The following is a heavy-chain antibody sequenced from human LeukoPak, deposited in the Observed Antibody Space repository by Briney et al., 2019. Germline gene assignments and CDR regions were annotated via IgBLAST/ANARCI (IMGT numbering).Heavy chain of an antibody. CDR3: AKRGVVVRVFLVGFHKEAYYFDS. Sequence: PGGSLRLSCAASGFTFSSYWMHWVRQAPGKGLVWVSRINGGGSSTDYADSVKGRFTISRDNSKNTLFLQMDRLRAEDTAVYFCAKRGVVVRVFLVGFHKEAYYFDSWGQGALVTVSS. J-gene: IGHJ4*02. CDR1: GFTFSSYW. CDR2: INGGGSST. D-gene: IGHD3-16*02. V-gene: IGHV3-74*01.